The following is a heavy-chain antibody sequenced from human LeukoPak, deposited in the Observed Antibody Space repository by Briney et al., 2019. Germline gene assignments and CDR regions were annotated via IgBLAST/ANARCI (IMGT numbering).Heavy chain of an antibody. J-gene: IGHJ4*02. CDR1: GFPFSSYG. V-gene: IGHV3-33*01. CDR2: LVYDARS. CDR3: ARDLSAAFDF. Sequence: GRSLRLSCAASGFPFSSYGMHWVRQAPGKGLEWVARLVYDARSDYANSVKGRFSISRDDSKNTLFLDMSNLRVEDTALYYCARDLSAAFDFWGQGVLVTVSS. D-gene: IGHD6-19*01.